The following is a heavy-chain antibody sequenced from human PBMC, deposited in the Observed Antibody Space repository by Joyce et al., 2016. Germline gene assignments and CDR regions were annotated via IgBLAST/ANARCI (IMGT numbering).Heavy chain of an antibody. D-gene: IGHD3-3*01. V-gene: IGHV1-3*04. CDR1: GYTFTNYA. CDR2: RNTRNGNT. CDR3: ARDDQEKQKYEFWSGYILGAFDS. Sequence: QVQLVQSGTEVKKPGPSVKVSCKASGYTFTNYAMHWVRQAPGQRLEWMGWRNTRNGNTKYSQKFQGRVTITRDASESTAYMELRGLGAEDTAVYYCARDDQEKQKYEFWSGYILGAFDSWGQGTMVTVSS. J-gene: IGHJ3*02.